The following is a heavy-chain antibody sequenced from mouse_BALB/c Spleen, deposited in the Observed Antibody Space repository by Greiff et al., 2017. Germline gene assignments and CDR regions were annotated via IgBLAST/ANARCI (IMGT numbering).Heavy chain of an antibody. J-gene: IGHJ1*01. V-gene: IGHV5-12-1*01. CDR1: GFAFSSYD. Sequence: EVKLVESGGGLVKPGGSLKLSCAASGFAFSSYDMSWVRQTPEKRLEWVAYISSGGGSTYYPDTVKGRFTISRDNAKNTLYLQMSSLKSEDTAMYYCARNYGSSFSYWYFDVWGAGTTVTVSS. CDR2: ISSGGGST. D-gene: IGHD1-1*01. CDR3: ARNYGSSFSYWYFDV.